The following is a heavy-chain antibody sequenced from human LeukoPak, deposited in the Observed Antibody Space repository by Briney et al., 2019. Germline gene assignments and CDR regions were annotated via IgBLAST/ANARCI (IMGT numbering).Heavy chain of an antibody. V-gene: IGHV3-23*01. CDR3: TKDYYYDSSGYDY. CDR2: ISGSGGST. J-gene: IGHJ4*02. Sequence: GRSLRLSCAASGFTFSSYAMSWVRQAPGKGLEWVSAISGSGGSTYYADSVKGRFTISRDNSKNTLYLQMNSLRAEDTAVYYCTKDYYYDSSGYDYWGQGNLVTVSS. D-gene: IGHD3-22*01. CDR1: GFTFSSYA.